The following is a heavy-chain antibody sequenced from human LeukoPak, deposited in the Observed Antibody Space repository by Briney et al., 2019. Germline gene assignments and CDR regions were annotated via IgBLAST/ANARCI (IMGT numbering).Heavy chain of an antibody. V-gene: IGHV4-4*07. D-gene: IGHD7-27*01. CDR2: YASGST. CDR1: GAPLTPYY. Sequence: SETLSLTCSVSGAPLTPYYWNWIRQPPGKGLEWIGRYASGSTTHNPSLKSQFTMSIDTSKNQIFLKLTSVTAADTAVYYCATGDHSFDNWGQGTLVTVTP. CDR3: ATGDHSFDN. J-gene: IGHJ4*02.